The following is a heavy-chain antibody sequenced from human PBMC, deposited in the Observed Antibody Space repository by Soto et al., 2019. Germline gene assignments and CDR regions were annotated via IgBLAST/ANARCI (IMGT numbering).Heavy chain of an antibody. D-gene: IGHD5-12*01. CDR1: GYTFTGYY. CDR3: ARGTVGGGSAYYYYGMDV. V-gene: IGHV1-2*04. CDR2: INPNSGGT. Sequence: QVQLVQSGAEVKKPGASVKVSCKASGYTFTGYYMHWVRQAPGQGLEWMGWINPNSGGTNYAQKFQGWVTMTRDTAISTAYMELGRLRPADTAVYYCARGTVGGGSAYYYYGMDVWGQGTTVTVSS. J-gene: IGHJ6*02.